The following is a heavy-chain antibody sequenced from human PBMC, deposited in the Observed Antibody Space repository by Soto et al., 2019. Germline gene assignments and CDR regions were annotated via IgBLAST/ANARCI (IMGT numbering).Heavy chain of an antibody. V-gene: IGHV6-1*01. CDR3: ARELDIPHGLGY. CDR2: TYYRSKWYY. CDR1: GDSVSSNSAT. D-gene: IGHD2-21*01. Sequence: QVQLQQSGPGLVKPSQTLSLTCAISGDSVSSNSATWNWIRQSPSRGLEWLGMTYYRSKWYYDYALSVNSRITLTPDTSKHQSSLHLNSVTPEDTAVYYCARELDIPHGLGYWGPGTPVTVSS. J-gene: IGHJ4*02.